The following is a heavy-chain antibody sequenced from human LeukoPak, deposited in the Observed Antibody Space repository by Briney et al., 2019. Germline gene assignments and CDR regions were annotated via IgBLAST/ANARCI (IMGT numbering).Heavy chain of an antibody. Sequence: ASVKVSCKASGYTFTGYYMHWVRQAPGQGLEWMGRINPNSGGTNYAQKFQGRVTMTRDTSISTAYMELSRLRSDDTAVYYCAKVPYYDSAFDYWGQGTLVTVSS. CDR3: AKVPYYDSAFDY. V-gene: IGHV1-2*06. CDR2: INPNSGGT. D-gene: IGHD3-22*01. J-gene: IGHJ4*02. CDR1: GYTFTGYY.